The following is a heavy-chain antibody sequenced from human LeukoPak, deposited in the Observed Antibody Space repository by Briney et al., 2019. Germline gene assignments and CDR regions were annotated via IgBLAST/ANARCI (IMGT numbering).Heavy chain of an antibody. CDR1: GFTFSSYE. J-gene: IGHJ4*02. CDR3: ARLSDSSGRHFDY. V-gene: IGHV3-48*03. D-gene: IGHD3-22*01. Sequence: GGSLRLSCAASGFTFSSYEMNWVRQAPGKGLAWVSYISSSGSTIYYADSVKGRFTISRDNDKNSLYLQMNSLRAEDTAVYYCARLSDSSGRHFDYWGQGTLVTVSS. CDR2: ISSSGSTI.